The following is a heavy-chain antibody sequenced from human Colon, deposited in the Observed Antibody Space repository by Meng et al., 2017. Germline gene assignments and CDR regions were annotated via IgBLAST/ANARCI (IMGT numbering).Heavy chain of an antibody. V-gene: IGHV3-73*01. CDR3: TVQLVVSGFDN. CDR1: GFTFSASA. Sequence: EVQLVESGGGLVQPGWSLKLSCAASGFTFSASAMYWVRQASGKGLEWVGRIRSESNSYATAYAASVKGRFTMSRDDSKNTAYLEMNSLKTEDTAVYYCTVQLVVSGFDNWGQGTLVTVSS. D-gene: IGHD3-22*01. J-gene: IGHJ4*02. CDR2: IRSESNSYAT.